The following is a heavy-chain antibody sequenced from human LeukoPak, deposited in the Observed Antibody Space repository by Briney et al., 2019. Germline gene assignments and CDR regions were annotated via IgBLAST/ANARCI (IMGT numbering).Heavy chain of an antibody. V-gene: IGHV3-30*02. Sequence: GGSLRLSCAASGFTFSSYGMHWVRQAPGKGLEWVAFIRYDGSNKYYTDSVKGRFTISRDNSKNTLYLQMNSLRAEDTAVYYCAKSVAGPPYYYYYYMDVWGKGTTVTVSS. D-gene: IGHD6-19*01. CDR3: AKSVAGPPYYYYYYMDV. J-gene: IGHJ6*03. CDR1: GFTFSSYG. CDR2: IRYDGSNK.